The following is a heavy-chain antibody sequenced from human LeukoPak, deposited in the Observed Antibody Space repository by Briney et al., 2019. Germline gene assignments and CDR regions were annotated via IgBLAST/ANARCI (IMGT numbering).Heavy chain of an antibody. CDR3: AKERDYRVSTSCDY. D-gene: IGHD3-10*01. J-gene: IGHJ4*02. CDR2: IRYDGTNK. Sequence: GGSLRLSCAASGFTFSSYGMHWVRQAPGKGLEWVAFIRYDGTNKYYPDSVKGRFTISRDDSKNTLYLQMNSLRAEDTAVYYCAKERDYRVSTSCDYWGQGTQVTVSS. V-gene: IGHV3-30*02. CDR1: GFTFSSYG.